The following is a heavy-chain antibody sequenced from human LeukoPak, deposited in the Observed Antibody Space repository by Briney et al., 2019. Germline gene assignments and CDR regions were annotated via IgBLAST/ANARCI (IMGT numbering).Heavy chain of an antibody. CDR1: AYSFSSNSSG. CDR2: TYYRSRWYI. V-gene: IGHV6-1*01. D-gene: IGHD3-10*01. J-gene: IGHJ3*02. Sequence: SHTLSLSCSISAYSFSSNSSGWNWIRQSPSKGLEWLGRTYYRSRWYIDYTVSVKSQITINPDTSNNQFSLQLKSVTPEDTAVYYCARGGLLRGAINSLSAFDIWDHGTMVTVSS. CDR3: ARGGLLRGAINSLSAFDI.